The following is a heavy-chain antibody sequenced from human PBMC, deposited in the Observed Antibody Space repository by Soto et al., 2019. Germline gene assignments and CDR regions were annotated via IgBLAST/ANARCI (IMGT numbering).Heavy chain of an antibody. CDR3: ARDPSSMIYYYGMDV. CDR1: GGSISSYY. CDR2: IYTSGGT. D-gene: IGHD3-16*01. J-gene: IGHJ6*02. V-gene: IGHV4-4*07. Sequence: KPSETLSLTCTVSGGSISSYYWSWIRQPAGKGLEWIGRIYTSGGTNYNPSLKSRVTMSVDTSKNQFSLKLSSVTAADTAVYYCARDPSSMIYYYGMDVWGQGTTVTVSS.